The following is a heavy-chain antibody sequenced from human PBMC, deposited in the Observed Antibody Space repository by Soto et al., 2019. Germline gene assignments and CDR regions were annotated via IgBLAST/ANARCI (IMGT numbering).Heavy chain of an antibody. CDR2: ISYDGSNK. V-gene: IGHV3-30*18. CDR1: GFTFSSYG. Sequence: QVQLVESGGGVVQPGRSLRLSCAASGFTFSSYGMHWVRQAPGKGLEWVALISYDGSNKYYADSVKGRFTISRDNSKNTLFLQMNSLRPEDTAVYYCGKDPGYCVSGRCYSHYWGQGTLVTVSS. D-gene: IGHD2-15*01. CDR3: GKDPGYCVSGRCYSHY. J-gene: IGHJ4*02.